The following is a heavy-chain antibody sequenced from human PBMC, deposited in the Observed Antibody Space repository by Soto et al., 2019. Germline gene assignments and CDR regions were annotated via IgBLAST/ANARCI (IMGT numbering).Heavy chain of an antibody. V-gene: IGHV1-69*02. CDR1: GGTFSSYT. Sequence: QVQLVQSGAEVKKPGSSVKVSCKASGGTFSSYTISWVRQAPGQGLEWMGRIIPILGIANYAQKFPGRVTITADKSTSTAYMELSSLRSEDTAVYYCARSGVGATSDAFDIWGQGTMVTVSS. CDR2: IIPILGIA. J-gene: IGHJ3*02. D-gene: IGHD1-26*01. CDR3: ARSGVGATSDAFDI.